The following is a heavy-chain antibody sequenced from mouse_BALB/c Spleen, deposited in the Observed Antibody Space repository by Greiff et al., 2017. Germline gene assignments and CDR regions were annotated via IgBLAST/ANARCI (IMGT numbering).Heavy chain of an antibody. V-gene: IGHV5-12-2*01. CDR1: GFTFSSYT. J-gene: IGHJ4*01. D-gene: IGHD2-2*01. CDR3: AKLLYGSYAMDY. CDR2: ISNGGGST. Sequence: EVKVVESGGGLVQPGGSLKLSCAASGFTFSSYTMSWVRQTPEKRLEWVAYISNGGGSTYYPDTVKGRFTISRDNAKNTLYLQMSSLKSEDTAMYYCAKLLYGSYAMDYWGQGTSVTVSS.